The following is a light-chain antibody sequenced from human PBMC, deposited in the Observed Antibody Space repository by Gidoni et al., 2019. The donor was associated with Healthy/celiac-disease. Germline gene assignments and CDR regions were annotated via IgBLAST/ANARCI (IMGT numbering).Light chain of an antibody. CDR1: QSVSSSY. CDR2: GAS. CDR3: QQYGILLT. V-gene: IGKV3-20*01. J-gene: IGKJ4*01. Sequence: EIVLTQSPGTLSLSPGERATLSCRASQSVSSSYLAWYQQKPGQAPRRLIYGASSRATGIPDRFSGSGSGTDFTLTISRLEPEDFAVYYCQQYGILLTFGGXTKVEIK.